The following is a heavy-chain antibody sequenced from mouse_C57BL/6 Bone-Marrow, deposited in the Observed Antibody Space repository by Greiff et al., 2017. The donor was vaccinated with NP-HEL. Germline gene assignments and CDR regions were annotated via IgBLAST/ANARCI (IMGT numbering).Heavy chain of an antibody. CDR1: GFTFSSYG. CDR2: ISSGGSYT. J-gene: IGHJ2*01. Sequence: EVNVVESGGDLVKPGGSLKLSCAASGFTFSSYGMSWVRQTPDKRLEWVATISSGGSYTYYPDSVKGRFTISRDNAKNTLYLQMSSLKSEDTAMYYCARQHGSSDFDYWGQGTTLTVSS. D-gene: IGHD1-1*01. V-gene: IGHV5-6*01. CDR3: ARQHGSSDFDY.